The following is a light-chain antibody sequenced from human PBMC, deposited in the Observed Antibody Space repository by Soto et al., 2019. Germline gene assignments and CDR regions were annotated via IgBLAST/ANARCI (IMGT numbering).Light chain of an antibody. CDR3: QHYSNWPPYT. CDR1: QSVGSN. V-gene: IGKV3-15*01. J-gene: IGKJ2*01. Sequence: EIAMTQSPATLSVSPGERATLSCRASQSVGSNLAWYQHKPGQAPRLLIYGASTRATGIPARFSGSGSETEFTLTISSLQSEDFGVYYCQHYSNWPPYTFGQGTKLEIK. CDR2: GAS.